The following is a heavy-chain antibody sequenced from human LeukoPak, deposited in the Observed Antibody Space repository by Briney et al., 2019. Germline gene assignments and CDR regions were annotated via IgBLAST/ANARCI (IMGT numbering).Heavy chain of an antibody. J-gene: IGHJ3*02. CDR1: GFTFSSYD. D-gene: IGHD2-2*01. CDR2: ISTAGDP. CDR3: AGQARPGSAEGAFDI. Sequence: GGSLRLSCTASGFTFSSYDMYWVRQDKGKGLEWVSAISTAGDPYYLGSVKGRFTISRENAKNSFYLQMNSLRAGDTAVYYCAGQARPGSAEGAFDIWGQGTMVTVSS. V-gene: IGHV3-13*05.